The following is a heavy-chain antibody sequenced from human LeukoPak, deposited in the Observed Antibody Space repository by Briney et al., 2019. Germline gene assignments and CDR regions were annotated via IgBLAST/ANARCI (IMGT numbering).Heavy chain of an antibody. CDR2: IKQDGREK. CDR1: GFTFSNYW. V-gene: IGHV3-7*01. Sequence: GGSLRLSCAASGFTFSNYWMSWVRQAPGKGLEWVANIKQDGREKYYVDSVKGRFTISRDNAKNSLYLQMNTLRAEDTAVYYCARDELRTGAFDVWGQGTMVTVSS. D-gene: IGHD1-7*01. J-gene: IGHJ3*01. CDR3: ARDELRTGAFDV.